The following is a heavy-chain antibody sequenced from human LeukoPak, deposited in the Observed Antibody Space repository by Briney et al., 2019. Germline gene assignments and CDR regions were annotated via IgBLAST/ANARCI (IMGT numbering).Heavy chain of an antibody. V-gene: IGHV1-8*01. Sequence: ASVKVSCKASGYTFTSYDINWVRQATGQGLEWMGWMNPNSGNTGYAQKFQGRVTMTRDTSISTAYMELSRLRSDDTVVYYCARSRTYYYGFGDVWGKGTTVTISS. D-gene: IGHD3-10*01. CDR3: ARSRTYYYGFGDV. J-gene: IGHJ6*04. CDR2: MNPNSGNT. CDR1: GYTFTSYD.